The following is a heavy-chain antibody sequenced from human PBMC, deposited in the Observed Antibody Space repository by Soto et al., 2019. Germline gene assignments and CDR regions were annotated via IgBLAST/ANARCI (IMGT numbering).Heavy chain of an antibody. CDR2: ISWNSGSI. CDR1: GFTFDDYA. Sequence: EVQLVESGGGLVQPGRSLRLSCAASGFTFDDYAMHWVRQAPGKGLEWVSGISWNSGSIGYADSVNGRFTISRDNAKNSLYLQMNSLRAEDTALYYCAKDWGSSWYFDYWGQGTLVTVSS. CDR3: AKDWGSSWYFDY. D-gene: IGHD6-13*01. V-gene: IGHV3-9*01. J-gene: IGHJ4*02.